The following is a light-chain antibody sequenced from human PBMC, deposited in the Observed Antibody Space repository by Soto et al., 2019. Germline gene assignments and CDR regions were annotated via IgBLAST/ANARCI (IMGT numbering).Light chain of an antibody. CDR2: LEGSGSY. J-gene: IGLJ3*02. Sequence: LVLTQSSAASSSRGSSVKLTCTLSSGHSIYIIAWHQQQPGKAPRYLMKLEGSGSYNKGSGVPDRFSGSSSGADRYLTISNLQFEDEADYYCETWDRNTWVFGGGTKLTVL. CDR3: ETWDRNTWV. CDR1: SGHSIYI. V-gene: IGLV4-60*02.